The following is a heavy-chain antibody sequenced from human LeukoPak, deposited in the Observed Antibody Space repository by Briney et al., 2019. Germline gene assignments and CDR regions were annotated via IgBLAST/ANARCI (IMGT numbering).Heavy chain of an antibody. CDR1: GFTFSDYY. D-gene: IGHD6-6*01. CDR2: ISSSGSTI. Sequence: GGSLRLSCAASGFTFSDYYMSWIRQAPGEGLEWVSYISSSGSTIYYADSVKGRFTISRDNAKNSLYLQMNSLRAEDTAVYYCARDLYSSSSGIDYWGQGTLVTVSS. J-gene: IGHJ4*02. V-gene: IGHV3-11*01. CDR3: ARDLYSSSSGIDY.